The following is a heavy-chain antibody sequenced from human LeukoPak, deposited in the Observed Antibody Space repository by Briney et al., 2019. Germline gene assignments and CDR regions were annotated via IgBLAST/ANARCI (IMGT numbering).Heavy chain of an antibody. CDR3: ARGGQWLYSDY. J-gene: IGHJ4*02. CDR1: GYTFTNYG. V-gene: IGHV1-18*01. Sequence: ASVKVSCRASGYTFTNYGVSWVRQAPGQGLEWMGWISGYNGNTDYAQKLQGRVTMTTDTSTSTAYMELRSLRSDDTAVYYCARGGQWLYSDYWGQGTLVTDSS. CDR2: ISGYNGNT. D-gene: IGHD3-22*01.